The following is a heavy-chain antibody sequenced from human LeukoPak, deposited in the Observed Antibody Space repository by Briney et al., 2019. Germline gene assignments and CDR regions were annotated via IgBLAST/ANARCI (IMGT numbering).Heavy chain of an antibody. CDR1: GFTFSDYW. CDR3: GMDRVIITD. D-gene: IGHD3-10*01. J-gene: IGHJ4*02. CDR2: IKQDGGET. Sequence: GGSLRLSCEASGFTFSDYWMTWLRQAPGKGLEWVANIKQDGGETYYIDSVKGRFTISRDNAKNSVCLEMNSLRAEDTALYYCGMDRVIITDWGQGALVTVSS. V-gene: IGHV3-7*01.